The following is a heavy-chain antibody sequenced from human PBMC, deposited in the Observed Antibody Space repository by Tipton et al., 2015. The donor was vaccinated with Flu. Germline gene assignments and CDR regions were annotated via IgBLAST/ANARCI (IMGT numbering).Heavy chain of an antibody. V-gene: IGHV3-74*01. Sequence: SLRLSCAASGFTFSSYWMHWVRQAPGKGLVWVSRINSDGSSTTYADSVKGRFTISRDNAKNTLCLQMNSLRAEDTAVYCCARGRGGGSADYWGQGTLVTVSS. D-gene: IGHD2-15*01. CDR1: GFTFSSYW. J-gene: IGHJ4*02. CDR2: INSDGSST. CDR3: ARGRGGGSADY.